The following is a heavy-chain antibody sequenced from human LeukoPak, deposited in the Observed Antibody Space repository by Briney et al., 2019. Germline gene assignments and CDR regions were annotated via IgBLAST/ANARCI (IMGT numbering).Heavy chain of an antibody. D-gene: IGHD3-16*02. CDR1: GGSISSYY. Sequence: SETLSLTCTVSGGSISSYYWSWIRQPAGKGLEWIARIYTSGSTNYNPSLKSRVTMSVDTSKNQFSLKLSSVTAADTAVYYCARSPRVISHYYYYYYMDVWGKGTTVTVSS. CDR3: ARSPRVISHYYYYYYMDV. J-gene: IGHJ6*03. V-gene: IGHV4-4*07. CDR2: IYTSGST.